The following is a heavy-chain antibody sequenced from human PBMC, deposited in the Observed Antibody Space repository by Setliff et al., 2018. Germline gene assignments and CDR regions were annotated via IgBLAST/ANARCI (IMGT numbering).Heavy chain of an antibody. CDR1: GFTFSNAW. CDR3: ARCCGDHCCPLYYYYYMDV. CDR2: ISSSSSGSANI. J-gene: IGHJ6*03. D-gene: IGHD2-21*02. V-gene: IGHV3-48*01. Sequence: GGSLRLSCAASGFTFSNAWMNWVRRAPGKGLEWVSSISSSSSGSANIYYADSVKGRFTISRDNAQNSLYLQMNNLRADDTAVYYCARCCGDHCCPLYYYYYMDVWGKGITVTVSS.